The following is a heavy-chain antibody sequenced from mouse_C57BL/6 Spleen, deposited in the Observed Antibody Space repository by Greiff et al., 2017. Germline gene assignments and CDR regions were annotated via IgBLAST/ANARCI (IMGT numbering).Heavy chain of an antibody. D-gene: IGHD4-1*01. V-gene: IGHV1-69*01. CDR3: ARGKLAVYDY. Sequence: QVQLQQPGAELVMPGASVKLSCKASGYTFTSYWMHWVKQRPGQGLEWIGEIDPSDSSTNYNQKFKGKSTLTVDKSSSTAYMQLSSLTSEDSAVYYGARGKLAVYDYWGQGTTLTVSS. J-gene: IGHJ2*01. CDR1: GYTFTSYW. CDR2: IDPSDSST.